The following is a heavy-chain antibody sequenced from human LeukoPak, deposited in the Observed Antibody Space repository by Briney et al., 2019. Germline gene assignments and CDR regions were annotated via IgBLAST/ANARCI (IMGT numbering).Heavy chain of an antibody. Sequence: ASVKVSCKASGYTFTGYYMHWVRQAPGQGLEWMGWVNPNSGGTNYAQKFQGRVTMTRDTSISTAYMELSRLRSDDTAVYYCARGMTTVVIIGYWGQGTLVTVSS. V-gene: IGHV1-2*02. CDR3: ARGMTTVVIIGY. D-gene: IGHD4-23*01. CDR2: VNPNSGGT. J-gene: IGHJ4*02. CDR1: GYTFTGYY.